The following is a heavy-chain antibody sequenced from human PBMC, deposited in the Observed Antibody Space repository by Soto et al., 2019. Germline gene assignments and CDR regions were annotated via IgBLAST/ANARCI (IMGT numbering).Heavy chain of an antibody. J-gene: IGHJ2*01. CDR2: IACGGGYE. D-gene: IGHD4-17*01. Sequence: QEQLVESGGGVVQPGRSLRLSCAASRFAFSSYAMHWVRQAPGKGLEWLAVIACGGGYEYYADSVKGRFTVSRDNSKNTLWLQINTLRPEDTALYYCSKGTTVTPSQYLDLWGQGTLVTVSS. CDR3: SKGTTVTPSQYLDL. V-gene: IGHV3-30*04. CDR1: RFAFSSYA.